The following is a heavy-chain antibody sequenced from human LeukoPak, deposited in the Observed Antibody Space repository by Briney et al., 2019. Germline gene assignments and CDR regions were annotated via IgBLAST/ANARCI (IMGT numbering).Heavy chain of an antibody. V-gene: IGHV3-64*01. Sequence: GGSLRLSCAASGFTFSSYAMHWVRQAPGKGLEYVSAISSNGGSTYYANSVKGRFTISRDNSKNTLYLQMGSLRAEDMAVYYCARDGVEVQGRVDTAMVPLDYWGQGTLVTVSS. J-gene: IGHJ4*02. CDR3: ARDGVEVQGRVDTAMVPLDY. CDR2: ISSNGGST. CDR1: GFTFSSYA. D-gene: IGHD5-18*01.